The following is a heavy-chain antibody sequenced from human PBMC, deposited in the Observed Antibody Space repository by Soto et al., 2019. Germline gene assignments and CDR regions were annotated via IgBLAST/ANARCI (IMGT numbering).Heavy chain of an antibody. CDR1: GGMASTGCYF. V-gene: IGHV4-61*01. Sequence: TYSVSGGMASTGCYFWCWIRLPPGKGLEWIGYIYYSGSPTYNPSLKSRVTISVDTSKNQFSLKLSSVTAADTAVYYCAREGLVPAWEDYYGLDVWGQGTTVT. CDR3: AREGLVPAWEDYYGLDV. CDR2: IYYSGSP. J-gene: IGHJ6*02. D-gene: IGHD2-2*01.